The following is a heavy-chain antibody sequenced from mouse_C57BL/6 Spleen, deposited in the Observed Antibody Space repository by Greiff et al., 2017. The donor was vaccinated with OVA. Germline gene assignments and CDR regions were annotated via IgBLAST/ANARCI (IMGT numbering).Heavy chain of an antibody. V-gene: IGHV5-9-1*02. J-gene: IGHJ4*01. Sequence: EVKLVESGEGLVKPGGSLKLSCAASGFTFSSYAMSWVRQTPEKRLEWVAYISSGGDYIYYADTVKGRFTISRDNARNTLYLQMSSLKYEDASMDYCPRAGVCGNEDAMDYWGQGTSGTVSS. CDR2: ISSGGDYI. CDR1: GFTFSSYA. D-gene: IGHD2-1*01. CDR3: PRAGVCGNEDAMDY.